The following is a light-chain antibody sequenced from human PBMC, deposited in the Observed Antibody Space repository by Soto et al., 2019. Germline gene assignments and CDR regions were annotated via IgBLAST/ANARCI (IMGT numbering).Light chain of an antibody. Sequence: EVVLTQSPGTLSLSPGERATLSCRASQSVSNNYFAWYQQKPGQAPRLLIFGSSDRATGIPDRFSGSGSGTDFTRTISRLEPEDFAVYYCQQYGSSPPYTFGPGTKLEL. J-gene: IGKJ2*01. CDR2: GSS. CDR3: QQYGSSPPYT. CDR1: QSVSNNY. V-gene: IGKV3-20*01.